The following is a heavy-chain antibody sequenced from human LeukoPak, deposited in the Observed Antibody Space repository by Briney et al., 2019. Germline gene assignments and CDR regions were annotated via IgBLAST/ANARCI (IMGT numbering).Heavy chain of an antibody. CDR3: VGAKQWLSFDI. J-gene: IGHJ3*02. D-gene: IGHD3-22*01. CDR2: FYYSGST. CDR1: GGSTSSNY. V-gene: IGHV4-59*08. Sequence: TSETLSLTCTVSGGSTSSNYWSWKRQPPGKGLEWIGNFYYSGSTNYNPSLKSRATISVDTSKNQFSLKLSSVTAADTAVYYCVGAKQWLSFDIWGQGTMVTVSS.